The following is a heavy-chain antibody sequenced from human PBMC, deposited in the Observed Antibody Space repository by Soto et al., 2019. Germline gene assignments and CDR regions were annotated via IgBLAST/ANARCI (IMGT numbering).Heavy chain of an antibody. CDR3: ARGLSDSSSWYVPLAY. CDR2: IYPGDSDT. D-gene: IGHD6-13*01. CDR1: GYSFTSYW. J-gene: IGHJ1*01. Sequence: GESLKISCKGSGYSFTSYWIGWVRQMPGKGLEWMGIIYPGDSDTRYSPSFQGQVTISADKSISTAYLQWSSLKASDTAMYYCARGLSDSSSWYVPLAYWGQGTLVTVSS. V-gene: IGHV5-51*01.